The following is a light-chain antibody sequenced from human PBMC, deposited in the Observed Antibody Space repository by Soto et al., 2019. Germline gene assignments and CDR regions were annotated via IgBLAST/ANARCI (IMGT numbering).Light chain of an antibody. V-gene: IGLV2-14*01. CDR3: SSYASSSTRV. CDR1: SADVGAYNY. J-gene: IGLJ2*01. Sequence: QSALTQPASVSGSPGQSITISCTGTSADVGAYNYVSWYQQHPGKAPKLMIYEVNSRPSGISNRFSGSKSGNTASLTISGLQAEDEAEYYCSSYASSSTRVFGGGTKLTVL. CDR2: EVN.